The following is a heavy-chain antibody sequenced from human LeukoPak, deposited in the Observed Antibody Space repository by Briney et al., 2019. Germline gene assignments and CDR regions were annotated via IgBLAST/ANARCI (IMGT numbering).Heavy chain of an antibody. Sequence: ASVKVSCKASGYTFTSYDINWVRQATVQGLEWMGWMNPNSGNTGYAQKFQGRVTMTRNTSINTAYMELSSLRSEDTAVYYCARYPYDSSGSSAFDIWGQGTMVTVSS. J-gene: IGHJ3*02. CDR3: ARYPYDSSGSSAFDI. CDR2: MNPNSGNT. D-gene: IGHD3-22*01. V-gene: IGHV1-8*01. CDR1: GYTFTSYD.